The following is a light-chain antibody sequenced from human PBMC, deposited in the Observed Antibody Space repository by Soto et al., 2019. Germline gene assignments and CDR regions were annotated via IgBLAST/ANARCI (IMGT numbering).Light chain of an antibody. V-gene: IGKV3-11*01. CDR3: HQRQSWPRT. CDR2: DAS. CDR1: QSVSSY. Sequence: DIVLTQSPGTLSLSPGERATLSCRASQSVSSYLAWYQQKPGQAPRLLIYDASNRATGIPARFSGSGSGTDFTLTINSLAPEDFAIYYCHQRQSWPRTFGQGTKVDIK. J-gene: IGKJ1*01.